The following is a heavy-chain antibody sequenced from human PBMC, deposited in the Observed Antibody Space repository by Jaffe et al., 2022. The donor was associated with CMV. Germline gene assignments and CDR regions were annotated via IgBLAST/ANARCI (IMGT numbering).Heavy chain of an antibody. J-gene: IGHJ4*02. CDR1: GFTFSSYW. Sequence: EVQLVESGGGLVQPGGSLRLSCAASGFTFSSYWMSWVRQAPGKGLEWVANIKQDGSEKYYVDSVKGRFTISRDNAKNSLYLQMNSLRAEDTAVYYCARERSDYVWGHKDHWGQGTLVTVSS. D-gene: IGHD3-16*01. CDR3: ARERSDYVWGHKDH. V-gene: IGHV3-7*01. CDR2: IKQDGSEK.